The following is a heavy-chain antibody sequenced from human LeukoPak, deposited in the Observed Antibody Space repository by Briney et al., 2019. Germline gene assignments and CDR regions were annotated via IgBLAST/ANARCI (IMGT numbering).Heavy chain of an antibody. J-gene: IGHJ4*02. Sequence: ASLKVSCKASGYTFTGYYMHWVRQAPGQGLEWMGWINPNSGGTNYAQKFQGRVTMTRDTSISTAYMELSRLRSDDTAVYYCARVRIAAAGKYYFDYWGQGTLVTVSS. D-gene: IGHD6-13*01. CDR3: ARVRIAAAGKYYFDY. CDR2: INPNSGGT. V-gene: IGHV1-2*02. CDR1: GYTFTGYY.